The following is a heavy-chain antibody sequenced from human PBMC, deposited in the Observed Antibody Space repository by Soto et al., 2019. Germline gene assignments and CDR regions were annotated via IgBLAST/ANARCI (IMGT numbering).Heavy chain of an antibody. V-gene: IGHV1-18*01. CDR1: GYTFTSYG. J-gene: IGHJ2*01. CDR3: ARDLGPYYYDSSDSGFDL. Sequence: ASVKVSCKASGYTFTSYGISWVRQAPGQGLEWMGWISAYNGNTNYAQKLQGRVTMTTDTSTSTAYMELRSLRSDDTAVYYCARDLGPYYYDSSDSGFDLWGRGTLVTVSS. CDR2: ISAYNGNT. D-gene: IGHD3-22*01.